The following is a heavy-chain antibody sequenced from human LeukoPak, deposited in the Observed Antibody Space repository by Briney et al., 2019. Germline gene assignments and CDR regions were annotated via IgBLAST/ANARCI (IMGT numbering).Heavy chain of an antibody. V-gene: IGHV3-15*01. Sequence: AGGSLRLSCAASGFTFSNAWMSWVRQAPGKGLEWVGRIKSKTDGGTTDYAAPVKGRFTISRDDSKNTLYLQMNSLKTEDTAVYYCTTVNWNGPYYFDYWGQGTLVTVSS. CDR2: IKSKTDGGTT. D-gene: IGHD1-1*01. J-gene: IGHJ4*02. CDR3: TTVNWNGPYYFDY. CDR1: GFTFSNAW.